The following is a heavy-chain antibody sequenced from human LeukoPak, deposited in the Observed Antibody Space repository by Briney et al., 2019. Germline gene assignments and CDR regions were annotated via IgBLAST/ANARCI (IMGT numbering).Heavy chain of an antibody. D-gene: IGHD5-18*01. CDR1: GYTFTGYY. CDR2: INPNSGGT. V-gene: IGHV1-2*02. J-gene: IGHJ4*02. Sequence: ASVKVSCKASGYTFTGYYMHWVRQAPGQGLEWMGWINPNSGGTNYAQKFQGRVTMTRDTSISTAYMELSRLRSDDTAVYYCARERVGDTAMADYWGQGTLVTVSS. CDR3: ARERVGDTAMADY.